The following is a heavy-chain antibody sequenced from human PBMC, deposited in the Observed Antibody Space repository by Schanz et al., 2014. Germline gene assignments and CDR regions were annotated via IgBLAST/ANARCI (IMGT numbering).Heavy chain of an antibody. D-gene: IGHD1-26*01. Sequence: QVQLQESGPGLVKPSETLSLTCTVSGGSISYYYWTWIRQPPGKGLEWIGYIFFSGSTTYNPSFNGRVPISKDMSKIQFSQALSSVAAADTAVYYCARLGVGDKAYYYYGTDVWGQGTTVLVSS. CDR1: GGSISYYY. V-gene: IGHV4-59*08. J-gene: IGHJ6*02. CDR2: IFFSGST. CDR3: ARLGVGDKAYYYYGTDV.